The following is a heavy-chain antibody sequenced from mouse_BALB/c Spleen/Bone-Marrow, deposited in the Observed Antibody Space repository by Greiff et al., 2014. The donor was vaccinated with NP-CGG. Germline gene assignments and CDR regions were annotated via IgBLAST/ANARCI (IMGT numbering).Heavy chain of an antibody. V-gene: IGHV1-69*02. CDR2: IDPSDSET. J-gene: IGHJ2*01. CDR3: AYGNYESYFFDY. D-gene: IGHD2-1*01. CDR1: AYTFTNYW. Sequence: QVQLKESGAELVKPGAPVKLSCKASAYTFTNYWMNWVKQRPGRGLEWIGRIDPSDSETHYNQNFKDKATLTVDRSSSTAFIQLSSLTSEDSTVYYCAYGNYESYFFDYWGQGTTLTVSS.